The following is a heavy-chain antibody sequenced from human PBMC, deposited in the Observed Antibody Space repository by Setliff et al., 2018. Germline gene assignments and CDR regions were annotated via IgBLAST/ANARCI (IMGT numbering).Heavy chain of an antibody. J-gene: IGHJ4*02. D-gene: IGHD5-12*01. CDR2: IYTSGST. Sequence: SETLSLTCTVSGGSISSYYWSWIRQPPWKGLEWIGYIYTSGSTNYNPSLKSRVTISRDNAKNSLSLQMNSMRAEDTALYYCVRAFWTYSDYASLACFDYWGQGALVTVSS. CDR3: VRAFWTYSDYASLACFDY. CDR1: GGSISSYY. V-gene: IGHV4-4*08.